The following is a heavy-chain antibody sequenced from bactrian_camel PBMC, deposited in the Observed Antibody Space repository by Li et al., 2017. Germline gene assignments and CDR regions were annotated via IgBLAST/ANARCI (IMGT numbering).Heavy chain of an antibody. D-gene: IGHD2*01. J-gene: IGHJ4*01. V-gene: IGHV3S1*01. CDR2: INTPTGMT. CDR3: AAGRGCPRSVVTRWALVPMHYNY. CDR1: GMKISNKC. Sequence: HVQLVESGGGSVQSGGSLKLSCAASGMKISNKCMSWFRQAPGKEREWVGGINTPTGMTYYVGSFEGRFTISRDNAKNAIYLRMDGLKPEDTALYYCAAGRGCPRSVVTRWALVPMHYNYWGQGTQVTVS.